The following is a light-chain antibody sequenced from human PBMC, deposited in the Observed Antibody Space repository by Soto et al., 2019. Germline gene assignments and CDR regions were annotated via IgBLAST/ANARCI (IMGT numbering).Light chain of an antibody. CDR2: GAS. V-gene: IGKV3-20*01. Sequence: EIVMPPSPATLSVSPVEIATLSFRSIQSVSSSYLAWYQQKPGQAPRLLIYGASSRATGIPDRFSGSGSGTDLTLTISRLEPEDFAVYYCQQYGSSPPITFGQGT. J-gene: IGKJ5*01. CDR3: QQYGSSPPIT. CDR1: QSVSSSY.